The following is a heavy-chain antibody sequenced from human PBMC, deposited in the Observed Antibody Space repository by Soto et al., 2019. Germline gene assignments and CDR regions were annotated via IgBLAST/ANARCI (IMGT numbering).Heavy chain of an antibody. CDR3: AKGGSGYSYANDY. CDR1: GGSISSYY. D-gene: IGHD5-18*01. Sequence: SETLSLTCTVSGGSISSYYWSWIRQPPGKGLEWIGYIYYSGITNYNPSLKSRVTISMDTSENQISLKLSSVTAADTAVYYCAKGGSGYSYANDYWGQGTLVTVPQ. CDR2: IYYSGIT. J-gene: IGHJ4*02. V-gene: IGHV4-59*12.